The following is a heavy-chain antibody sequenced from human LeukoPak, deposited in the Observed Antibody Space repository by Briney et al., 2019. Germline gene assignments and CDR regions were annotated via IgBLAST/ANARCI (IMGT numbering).Heavy chain of an antibody. J-gene: IGHJ4*02. CDR2: ISAYNGNT. CDR1: GYTFTSFG. V-gene: IGHV1-18*01. CDR3: ARDLSSSYYYVFDY. Sequence: ASVKVSCKASGYTFTSFGISWVRQAPGQGLEWMGWISAYNGNTIYAQMLQGRVTMTTDTSTSTAYMELRSLRSDDTAVYYCARDLSSSYYYVFDYWGQGTLVTVSS. D-gene: IGHD3-22*01.